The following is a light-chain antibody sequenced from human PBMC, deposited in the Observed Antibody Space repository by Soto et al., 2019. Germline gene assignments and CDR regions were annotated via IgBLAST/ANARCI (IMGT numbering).Light chain of an antibody. CDR2: DVS. CDR1: SGDIGDYKY. CDR3: SSYTSTNFVI. Sequence: QSALTQPASVSGAPGQSITISCTGSSGDIGDYKYVSWYKQHPGKDPNLMIYDVSNRPSGVSNRFSASKSGNTASLTISGLQAEDEADYYCSSYTSTNFVIFGGGTKLTVL. V-gene: IGLV2-14*01. J-gene: IGLJ2*01.